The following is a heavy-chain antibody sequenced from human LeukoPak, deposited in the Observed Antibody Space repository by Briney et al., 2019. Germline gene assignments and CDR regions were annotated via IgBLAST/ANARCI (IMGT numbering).Heavy chain of an antibody. J-gene: IGHJ5*02. CDR3: ARSSIAVADPNNWFDP. V-gene: IGHV1-69*13. CDR1: GGTFSSYA. Sequence: SVKVSCKASGGTFSSYAISWVRQAPGQGLEWMGGIIPIFGTANYAQKFQGRVTITADESTSTAYMELSSLRSEDTAVYYCARSSIAVADPNNWFDPWGQGTLVTVSS. CDR2: IIPIFGTA. D-gene: IGHD6-19*01.